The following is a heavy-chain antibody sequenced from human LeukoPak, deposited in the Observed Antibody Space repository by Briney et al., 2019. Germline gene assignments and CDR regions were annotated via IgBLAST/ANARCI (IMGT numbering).Heavy chain of an antibody. CDR1: GFTFGSFS. D-gene: IGHD6-19*01. V-gene: IGHV3-23*01. CDR3: AKDVKPDSGRDVDY. Sequence: GGSLRLSCAASGFTFGSFSMNWVRQAPGKGLEWVSAICPSGDSTYYADSVKGRFTISRDNSRNTLYLQMHSLSAEDTAVYYCAKDVKPDSGRDVDYWGQGTLVTVSS. CDR2: ICPSGDST. J-gene: IGHJ4*02.